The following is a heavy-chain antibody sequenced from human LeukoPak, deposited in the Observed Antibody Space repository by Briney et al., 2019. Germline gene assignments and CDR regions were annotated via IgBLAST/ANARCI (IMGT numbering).Heavy chain of an antibody. CDR1: GFTFSSYA. D-gene: IGHD5-12*01. Sequence: GGSLRLSCAASGFTFSSYAMSWVRQAPGKGLEWVSSISSSSSYKYYADSMKGRMTISRDNAKNSLYLQMNSLRAEDTAVYYCASDSGYDNSGYHYGMDVWGQGTTVTVSS. CDR3: ASDSGYDNSGYHYGMDV. V-gene: IGHV3-21*01. CDR2: ISSSSSYK. J-gene: IGHJ6*02.